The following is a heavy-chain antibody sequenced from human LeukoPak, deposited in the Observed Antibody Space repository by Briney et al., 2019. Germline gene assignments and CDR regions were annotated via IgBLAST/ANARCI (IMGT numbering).Heavy chain of an antibody. D-gene: IGHD2/OR15-2a*01. CDR3: ARDLGSSFDY. CDR2: IYYSGST. Sequence: SETLSLTCTVPGGSISSYYWSWIRQPPGKGLEWIGYIYYSGSTNYNPSLKSRVTISVDTSKNQFSLKLSSVTAADTAVYYCARDLGSSFDYWGQGTLVTVSS. CDR1: GGSISSYY. J-gene: IGHJ4*02. V-gene: IGHV4-59*01.